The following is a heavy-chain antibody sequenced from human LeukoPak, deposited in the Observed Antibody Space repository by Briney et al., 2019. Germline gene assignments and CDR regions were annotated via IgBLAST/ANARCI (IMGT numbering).Heavy chain of an antibody. J-gene: IGHJ3*02. CDR3: ARRIWGADSQSHTFDI. CDR2: ISRTI. V-gene: IGHV3-11*01. CDR1: GFTFSDYY. Sequence: GGSLRLSCAASGFTFSDYYMGWIRQAPGKGLEWLSYISRTIYYADSVEGRFTISRDNAKNSLYLQMNSLRAEDTAVYYCARRIWGADSQSHTFDIWGQGTTVTVSS. D-gene: IGHD3-16*01.